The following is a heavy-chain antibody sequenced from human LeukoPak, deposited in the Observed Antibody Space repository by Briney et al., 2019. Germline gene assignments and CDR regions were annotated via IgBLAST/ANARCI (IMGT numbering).Heavy chain of an antibody. CDR2: ISSSSSYI. CDR3: ARVAGRRDGYNYVRGCSDY. D-gene: IGHD5-24*01. V-gene: IGHV3-21*01. J-gene: IGHJ4*02. CDR1: GFTFSSYS. Sequence: KSGGSLRLSCAASGFTFSSYSMNWVRQAPGRGLEWVSSISSSSSYIYYADSVKCRFTISRDNANNSLYLQTNSLRAEDTAVYYCARVAGRRDGYNYVRGCSDYWGQGTLVTVSS.